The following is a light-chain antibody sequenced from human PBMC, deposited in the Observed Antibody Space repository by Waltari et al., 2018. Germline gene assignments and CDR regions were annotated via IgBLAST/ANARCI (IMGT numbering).Light chain of an antibody. CDR2: SAS. CDR3: YQHSRGYS. J-gene: IGKJ2*03. Sequence: VILTQSPATLSVSPGERVTISCRASQGVSSYLAWYQQKPGQAPRLLIHSASSRATGIPNRFSGSGSGTEFTLTISSLEPEDVGVYHCYQHSRGYSFGQGTKVEIK. V-gene: IGKV3D-11*01. CDR1: QGVSSY.